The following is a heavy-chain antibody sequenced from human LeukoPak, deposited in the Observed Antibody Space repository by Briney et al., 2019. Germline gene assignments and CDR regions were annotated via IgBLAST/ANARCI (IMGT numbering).Heavy chain of an antibody. CDR2: INPSGGSA. J-gene: IGHJ4*02. D-gene: IGHD3-10*01. Sequence: ASVKVSCKASGYTFTSYYMHWVRQAPGQGLEWMGIINPSGGSASYAQKFQGRVTMTTDTSTSTAYMELRSLRSDDTAVYYCARYYFRSALDDYWGQGTLVTVSS. V-gene: IGHV1-46*01. CDR1: GYTFTSYY. CDR3: ARYYFRSALDDY.